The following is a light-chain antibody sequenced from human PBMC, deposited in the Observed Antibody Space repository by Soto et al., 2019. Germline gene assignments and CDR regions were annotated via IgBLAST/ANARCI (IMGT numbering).Light chain of an antibody. V-gene: IGLV2-14*01. CDR1: SRDVGGYNY. CDR2: DVS. J-gene: IGLJ1*01. Sequence: QSVLTQPASVSGSPGQSITISCTGTSRDVGGYNYVSWYQQHPGKAPELMIHDVSNRPSGVSNRFSGSKSGNTASLTISGLQAEDEAEYYCISHTSSSLYVFGTGTKVTVL. CDR3: ISHTSSSLYV.